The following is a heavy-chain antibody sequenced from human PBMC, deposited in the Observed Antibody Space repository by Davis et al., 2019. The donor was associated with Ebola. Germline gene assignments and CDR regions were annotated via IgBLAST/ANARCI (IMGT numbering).Heavy chain of an antibody. Sequence: GESLKISCAASGFTFSSYWMSWVRQAPGKGLVWVSRINSDGSSTSYADSVKGRFTISRDNAKNSLYLQMNSLRAEDTAVYYCARQGIVVVTAIADAFDIWGQGTMVTVSS. CDR3: ARQGIVVVTAIADAFDI. V-gene: IGHV3-74*01. CDR1: GFTFSSYW. J-gene: IGHJ3*02. CDR2: INSDGSST. D-gene: IGHD2-21*02.